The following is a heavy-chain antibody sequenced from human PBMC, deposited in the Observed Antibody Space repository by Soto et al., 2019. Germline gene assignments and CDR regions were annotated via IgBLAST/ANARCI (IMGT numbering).Heavy chain of an antibody. D-gene: IGHD3-22*01. Sequence: SGTLSLTCAVSGGSISSPKWWSWVRQSPGKGLEWIGEIDHSGWTNFNPSLKSRVTISVDTSTNQFSLKLISVTAADTAVYYCARDPNYYDSSGFDYWGHGTLVTVSS. CDR1: GGSISSPKW. CDR2: IDHSGWT. J-gene: IGHJ4*01. CDR3: ARDPNYYDSSGFDY. V-gene: IGHV4-4*02.